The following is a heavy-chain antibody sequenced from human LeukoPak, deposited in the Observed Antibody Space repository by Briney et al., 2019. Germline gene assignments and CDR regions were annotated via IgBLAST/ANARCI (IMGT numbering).Heavy chain of an antibody. CDR2: ISYDGHYK. CDR1: GFTFNNYA. Sequence: GGSLRLSCAASGFTFNNYAIHWVRQAPGKGLEWVAVISYDGHYKYYADSVKGRFTISRDNSRNTLYLQMNSLRGEDTAVYYCARDHAADIVATGEDYWGQGTLVTVSS. CDR3: ARDHAADIVATGEDY. D-gene: IGHD5-12*01. V-gene: IGHV3-30-3*01. J-gene: IGHJ4*02.